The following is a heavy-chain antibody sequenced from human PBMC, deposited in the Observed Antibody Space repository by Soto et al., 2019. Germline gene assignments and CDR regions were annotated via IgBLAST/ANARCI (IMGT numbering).Heavy chain of an antibody. CDR3: TTDSYISLVTVCFDY. V-gene: IGHV3-15*07. Sequence: PGGSLRLSCAASGFTFSNAWINWVRQAPGKGLEWVGRIKSKTDGGTTDFAATVKGRFAISRDDSKNMVYLQMNSLKTEDTAVYYCTTDSYISLVTVCFDYWGKGTLVTVSS. CDR1: GFTFSNAW. CDR2: IKSKTDGGTT. J-gene: IGHJ4*02. D-gene: IGHD2-2*02.